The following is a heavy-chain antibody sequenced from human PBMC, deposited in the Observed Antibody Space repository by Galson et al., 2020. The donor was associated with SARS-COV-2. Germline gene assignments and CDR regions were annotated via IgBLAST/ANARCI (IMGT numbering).Heavy chain of an antibody. CDR3: ARAYTIFGVVNHFDY. D-gene: IGHD3-3*01. CDR1: GGSISSGGYY. Sequence: SETLSLTCTVSGGSISSGGYYWSWIRQHPGKGLEWIGYIYYSGSTYYNPSLKSRVTISVDTSKNQFSLKLSSVTAADTAVYYCARAYTIFGVVNHFDYWGQGTLVTVSS. J-gene: IGHJ4*02. V-gene: IGHV4-31*03. CDR2: IYYSGST.